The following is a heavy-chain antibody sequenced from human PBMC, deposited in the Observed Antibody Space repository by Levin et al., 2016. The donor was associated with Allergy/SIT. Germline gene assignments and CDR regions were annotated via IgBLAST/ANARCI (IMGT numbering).Heavy chain of an antibody. Sequence: GESLKISCAASGFSFSSYWMSWVRQGLGKKLEWVANIRQDGDEIYYADSVRGRFTISRDNARNTLYLQMNSLRAEDTAVYYCVRDPWEWLGPFDYWGQGSLVTVSS. CDR3: VRDPWEWLGPFDY. CDR2: IRQDGDEI. CDR1: GFSFSSYW. J-gene: IGHJ4*02. V-gene: IGHV3-7*01. D-gene: IGHD6-19*01.